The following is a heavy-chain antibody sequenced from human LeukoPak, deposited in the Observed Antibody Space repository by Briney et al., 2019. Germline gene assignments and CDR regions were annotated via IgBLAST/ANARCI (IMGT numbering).Heavy chain of an antibody. V-gene: IGHV1-2*02. D-gene: IGHD6-13*01. CDR2: INPNSGGT. J-gene: IGHJ5*02. CDR1: GYTFTGYY. CDR3: ARDSSSWYGDAGFDP. Sequence: ASVKVSCKACGYTFTGYYMHWVRQAPGQGLEWMGWINPNSGGTNYAQKSQGRVTMTRDTSTSTAYMELRSLRSDDTAVYYCARDSSSWYGDAGFDPWGQGTLVTVSS.